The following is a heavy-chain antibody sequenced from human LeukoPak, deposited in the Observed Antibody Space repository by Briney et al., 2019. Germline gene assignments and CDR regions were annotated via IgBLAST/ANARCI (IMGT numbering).Heavy chain of an antibody. Sequence: SETLSLTCTVSGGSISSYYWSWIRQPPGKGLEWIGYIYYSGSTNYNPSLKSRVTISVDTSKNQFSLKLSSVTAADTAVYYCARQTPPMGIRGGFGYWGQGTLVTVSS. J-gene: IGHJ4*02. CDR1: GGSISSYY. V-gene: IGHV4-59*08. CDR2: IYYSGST. CDR3: ARQTPPMGIRGGFGY. D-gene: IGHD3-10*01.